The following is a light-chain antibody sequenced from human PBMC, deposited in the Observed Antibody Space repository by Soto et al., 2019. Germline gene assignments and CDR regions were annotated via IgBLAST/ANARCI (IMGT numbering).Light chain of an antibody. V-gene: IGKV1-39*01. CDR1: QSISGY. Sequence: DIQMTQSPSSLSTSVRDRVTITCRASQSISGYLNWYQQKPGKAPKVLISGASTLHNGVPSRFSGRGSGTDFTLTISSLQPEDVATYYCQQSLSTLLTFGGGTKVDIK. CDR3: QQSLSTLLT. CDR2: GAS. J-gene: IGKJ4*01.